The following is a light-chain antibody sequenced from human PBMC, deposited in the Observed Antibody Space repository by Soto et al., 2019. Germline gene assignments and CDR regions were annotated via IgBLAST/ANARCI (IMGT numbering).Light chain of an antibody. V-gene: IGKV3-15*01. CDR3: QQYDSWPPLT. Sequence: EIVMTQSPATLSVSPGERATLSCRASQSVSSNLAWYQQKPGQAPRLLIHGASTRATGIPARFSGSGSGTEFTLTISSLQSEDFAVYYCQQYDSWPPLTFGGGTKVEI. CDR1: QSVSSN. CDR2: GAS. J-gene: IGKJ4*01.